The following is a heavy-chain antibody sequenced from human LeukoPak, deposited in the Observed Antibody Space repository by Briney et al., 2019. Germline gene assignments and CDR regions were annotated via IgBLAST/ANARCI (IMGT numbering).Heavy chain of an antibody. Sequence: SETLSLTSSASGASISNSDWWTWDRQPPGEGLEWIGETYHGGTTNNQPSLNQRTTSSVNTINNQFSLKRSLVAAAATAVYYCARGLSAIVYSGQGTLVTVSS. V-gene: IGHV4-4*02. CDR2: TYHGGTT. CDR1: GASISNSDW. J-gene: IGHJ4*02. CDR3: ARGLSAIVY. D-gene: IGHD2-15*01.